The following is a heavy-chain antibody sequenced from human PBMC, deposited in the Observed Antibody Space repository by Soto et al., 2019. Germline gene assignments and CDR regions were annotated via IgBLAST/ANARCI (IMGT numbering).Heavy chain of an antibody. V-gene: IGHV3-30-3*01. J-gene: IGHJ4*02. CDR2: ISYDGSNK. CDR3: ARGIITMIVVAPDY. D-gene: IGHD3-22*01. Sequence: QVQLVESGGGVVQPGRSLRLSCAASGFTFSSYAMHWVRQAPGKGLEWVAVISYDGSNKYYADSVKGRFTISRDNSKNTLYLQMNSLRAEDRAVYYCARGIITMIVVAPDYWGQGTLVTVSS. CDR1: GFTFSSYA.